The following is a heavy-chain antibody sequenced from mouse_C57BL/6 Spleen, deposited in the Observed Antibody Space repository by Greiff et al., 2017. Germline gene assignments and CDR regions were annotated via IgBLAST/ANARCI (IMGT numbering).Heavy chain of an antibody. J-gene: IGHJ4*01. CDR1: GFTFSDAW. D-gene: IGHD2-3*01. V-gene: IGHV6-6*01. CDR3: TIYDGYYRAVDY. CDR2: IRNKANNHAT. Sequence: EVQLQQSGGGLVQPGGSMKLSCAASGFTFSDAWMDWVRQSPEKGLEWVAEIRNKANNHATYYAESVKGRFTISRNDSKSSVYLQKNSLRAEDTGIYYCTIYDGYYRAVDYWGQGTSVTVAS.